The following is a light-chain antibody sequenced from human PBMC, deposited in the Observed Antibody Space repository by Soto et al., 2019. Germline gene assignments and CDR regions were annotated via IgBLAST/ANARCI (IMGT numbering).Light chain of an antibody. J-gene: IGLJ1*01. CDR2: EVS. CDR3: SSYTSSSTPYV. CDR1: SSDVGGYNY. V-gene: IGLV2-14*01. Sequence: QSALTQPASVSGSPGQSITISCTGTSSDVGGYNYVSWYQQHPGKAPKLRIYEVSNRPSGVSNRFSGSKSGNTASLTISGLQAEDEAAYYCSSYTSSSTPYVFGTGTKLTVL.